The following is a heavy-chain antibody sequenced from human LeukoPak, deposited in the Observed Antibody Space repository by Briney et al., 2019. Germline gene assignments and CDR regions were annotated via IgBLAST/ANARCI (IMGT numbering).Heavy chain of an antibody. D-gene: IGHD3-9*01. CDR3: ARTRDYDILTGYYPYYFDY. Sequence: SVKVSCKASGGTFSSYAISWVRQAPGQGLEWMGGIIPIFGTANYAQKFQGRVTITTDESTSTAYMELSSLRSEDTAVYYCARTRDYDILTGYYPYYFDYWGQGTLVTVSS. CDR2: IIPIFGTA. CDR1: GGTFSSYA. V-gene: IGHV1-69*05. J-gene: IGHJ4*02.